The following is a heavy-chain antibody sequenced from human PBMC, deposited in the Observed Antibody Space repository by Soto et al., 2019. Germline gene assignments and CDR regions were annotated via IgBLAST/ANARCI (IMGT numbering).Heavy chain of an antibody. V-gene: IGHV1-18*04. J-gene: IGHJ4*02. CDR1: GYTFSSYG. Sequence: WASVKVSCKASGYTFSSYGIVWVRQAPGQGLEWMGWISGYNGNTKYAQKFQDRVTMTTDTSTSTAYMELRSLRSDDTAVYYCARATFYFGSGSFQPRAFDYWGQGTLVTVSS. CDR2: ISGYNGNT. D-gene: IGHD3-10*01. CDR3: ARATFYFGSGSFQPRAFDY.